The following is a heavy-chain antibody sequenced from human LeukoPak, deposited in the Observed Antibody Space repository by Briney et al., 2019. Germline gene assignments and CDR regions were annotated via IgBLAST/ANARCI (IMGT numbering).Heavy chain of an antibody. D-gene: IGHD2-15*01. V-gene: IGHV1-69*04. J-gene: IGHJ4*02. CDR2: IIPILGIA. Sequence: ASVKVSCKASGGTFSSYAISWVRQAPGQGLEWMGRIIPILGIANYAQKFQGRVTITADKSTSTAYMELSSLRSEDTAVYYCASRAHCSGGSCYDFDYWGQGTLVTVSS. CDR3: ASRAHCSGGSCYDFDY. CDR1: GGTFSSYA.